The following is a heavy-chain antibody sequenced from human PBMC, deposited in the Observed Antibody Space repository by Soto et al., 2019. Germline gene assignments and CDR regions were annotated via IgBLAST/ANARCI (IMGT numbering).Heavy chain of an antibody. V-gene: IGHV1-8*01. J-gene: IGHJ6*02. Sequence: ASVKVSCKASGYTFTSYDINWVRQATGQGLEWMGWMNPNSGNTGYAQKFQGRVTMTRNTSISTAYMELSSLRSEDTAVYYCARVVVGVSARDGMDVWGQGTTVTVSS. CDR3: ARVVVGVSARDGMDV. D-gene: IGHD3-16*01. CDR2: MNPNSGNT. CDR1: GYTFTSYD.